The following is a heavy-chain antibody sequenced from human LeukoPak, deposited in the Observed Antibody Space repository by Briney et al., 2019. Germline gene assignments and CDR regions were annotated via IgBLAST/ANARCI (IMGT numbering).Heavy chain of an antibody. J-gene: IGHJ4*02. V-gene: IGHV4-34*01. CDR1: GGSFSGYY. CDR2: INHSGST. D-gene: IGHD1-14*01. CDR3: ASMNQFDY. Sequence: SETLSLTCAVYGGSFSGYYWSWIRQPPGKGLEWIGEINHSGSTNYNPSLKSRVTISVDTSKNQFSLKLSSVTAADAAVYYCASMNQFDYWGQGTLVTVSS.